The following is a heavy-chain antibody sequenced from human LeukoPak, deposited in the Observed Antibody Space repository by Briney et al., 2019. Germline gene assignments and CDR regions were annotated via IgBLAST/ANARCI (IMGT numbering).Heavy chain of an antibody. V-gene: IGHV4-34*01. J-gene: IGHJ4*02. CDR2: INHSGST. CDR1: GGSFSGYY. Sequence: SETLSLTCAVYGGSFSGYYWSWIRQPPGKGLEWIGEINHSGSTNYNPSLKSRVTISVDTSKNQFSLKLSSVTAADTAVYYCASLGSSWCFDYWGQGTLVTVSS. D-gene: IGHD6-13*01. CDR3: ASLGSSWCFDY.